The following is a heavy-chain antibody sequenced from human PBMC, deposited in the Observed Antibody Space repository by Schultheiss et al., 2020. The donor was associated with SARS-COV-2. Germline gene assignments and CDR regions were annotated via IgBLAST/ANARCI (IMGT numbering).Heavy chain of an antibody. D-gene: IGHD3-9*01. CDR1: GGSFSGYY. CDR2: INHSGST. CDR3: ARGGKVYDILTGFDY. Sequence: SETLSLTCAVYGGSFSGYYWSWIRQPPGKGLEWIGEINHSGSTNYNPSLKSRVTISVDTSKNQFSLKLSSVTAADTAVYYCARGGKVYDILTGFDYWGQGTLVTVSS. V-gene: IGHV4-34*01. J-gene: IGHJ4*02.